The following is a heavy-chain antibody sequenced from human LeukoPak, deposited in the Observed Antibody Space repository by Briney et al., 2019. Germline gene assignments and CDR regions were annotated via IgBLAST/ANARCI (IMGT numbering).Heavy chain of an antibody. CDR2: IYYSGST. J-gene: IGHJ4*02. CDR1: GGSISSYY. Sequence: PSETLSLTCTVSGGSISSYYWSWIRQPPGKGLEWIGYIYYSGSTNYNPSLKCRVTISVDTSKNQFSLKLSSVTAADTAVYYCARDRTQWELTYWGQGTLVTVSS. D-gene: IGHD1-26*01. CDR3: ARDRTQWELTY. V-gene: IGHV4-59*01.